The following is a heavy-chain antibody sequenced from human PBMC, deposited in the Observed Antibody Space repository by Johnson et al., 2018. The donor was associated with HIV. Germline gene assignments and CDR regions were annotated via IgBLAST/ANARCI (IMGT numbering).Heavy chain of an antibody. V-gene: IGHV3-30*19. CDR1: GFTFSSYG. CDR3: AGFDEGSTAFDI. Sequence: QVQLVESGGGVVQPGRSLRLSCAASGFTFSSYGMYWVRQAPGKGLEWVAVISYDGSNKYYADSMKGRFTISRDNSKNTLYLQMISLRAEDTAVYYCAGFDEGSTAFDIWCQWTMVTVSS. CDR2: ISYDGSNK. J-gene: IGHJ3*02.